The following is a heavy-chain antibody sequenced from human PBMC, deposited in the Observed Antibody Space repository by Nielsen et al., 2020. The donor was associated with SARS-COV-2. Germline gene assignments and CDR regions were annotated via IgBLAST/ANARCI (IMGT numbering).Heavy chain of an antibody. CDR3: TGGSIYADFLTTYYKEYYYGMDV. CDR1: GGSFSSYA. CDR2: IGAYNGNT. V-gene: IGHV1-18*01. Sequence: ASVKVSCKASGGSFSSYAISWVRKAPGQGLEWMGWIGAYNGNTNYPPRLQGRVTMTTDTSTRTAYMELRSLRSDDTAIYYCTGGSIYADFLTTYYKEYYYGMDVWGQGTTVTVSS. J-gene: IGHJ6*02. D-gene: IGHD3-9*01.